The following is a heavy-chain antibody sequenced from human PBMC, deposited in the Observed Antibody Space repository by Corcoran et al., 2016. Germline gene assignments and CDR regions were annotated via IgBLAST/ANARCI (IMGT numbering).Heavy chain of an antibody. V-gene: IGHV1-2*02. Sequence: QVQLVQSGAEVKKPGASVKVSCKASVYTFTGYYMHWLRQAPGQGLEWMGWINPNSGGTNYAQKFQGRVTMTRDTSISTAYMELSRLRSADTAGYYCAIIPPGETAMVRDWGQGTLVTVSS. D-gene: IGHD5-18*01. CDR3: AIIPPGETAMVRD. CDR2: INPNSGGT. CDR1: VYTFTGYY. J-gene: IGHJ4*02.